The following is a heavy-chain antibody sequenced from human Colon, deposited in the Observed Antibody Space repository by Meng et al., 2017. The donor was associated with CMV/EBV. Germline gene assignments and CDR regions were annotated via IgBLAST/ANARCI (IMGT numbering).Heavy chain of an antibody. Sequence: GESLKISCAASGFTFSSHGFNWVRQAPGKGLEWIAYISSSGDTTYYADSVKGRFTISRDNSENSLYLQMSSLSAEDTAVYFCARDWVLRVTPIISYYYGMDVWGQGTTVTVSS. J-gene: IGHJ6*02. CDR2: ISSSGDTT. V-gene: IGHV3-48*03. CDR1: GFTFSSHG. CDR3: ARDWVLRVTPIISYYYGMDV. D-gene: IGHD2-21*02.